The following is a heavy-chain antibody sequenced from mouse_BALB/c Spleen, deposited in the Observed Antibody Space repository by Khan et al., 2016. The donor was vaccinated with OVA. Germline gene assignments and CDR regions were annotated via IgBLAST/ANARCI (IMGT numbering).Heavy chain of an antibody. CDR1: GYTFTNYG. V-gene: IGHV9-3-1*01. CDR3: EIPPYLSYTLAY. D-gene: IGHD2-10*01. CDR2: INTYTGEP. Sequence: QIQLVQSGPELKKPGETVKISCKASGYTFTNYGMNWVKQSPGKVLKWMGWINTYTGEPTYADDFKGRFAFSLETSASTAYLQINNLKNEDTATYFVEIPPYLSYTLAYWGQGTSVSVSS. J-gene: IGHJ4*01.